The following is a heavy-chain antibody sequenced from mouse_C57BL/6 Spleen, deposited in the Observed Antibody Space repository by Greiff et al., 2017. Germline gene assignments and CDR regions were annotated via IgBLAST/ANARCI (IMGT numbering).Heavy chain of an antibody. CDR3: ARDGSSYFAY. J-gene: IGHJ3*01. V-gene: IGHV1-82*01. CDR1: GYAFSSSW. D-gene: IGHD1-1*01. Sequence: VQLQQSGPELVKPGASVKISCKASGYAFSSSWMHWVKQRPGQGLEWIGRIYTGDEYTKYNGKFKGKATLTADNSYSTAYMTLSSQSSEDSAVYICARDGSSYFAYWGQGTLGTVSA. CDR2: IYTGDEYT.